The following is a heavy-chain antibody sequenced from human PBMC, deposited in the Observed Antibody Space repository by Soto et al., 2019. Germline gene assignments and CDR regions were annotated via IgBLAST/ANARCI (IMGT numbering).Heavy chain of an antibody. CDR1: GYTFTGYY. V-gene: IGHV1-2*02. CDR2: INPNSGGT. Sequence: ASVKVSCKASGYTFTGYYMHWVRQAPGQGLEWMGWINPNSGGTNYAQKFQGRVTMTRDTSISTAYMELSRLRSDDTAVYYCARVVAGDGTEDFDIWGQGTMVTVSS. J-gene: IGHJ3*02. D-gene: IGHD6-19*01. CDR3: ARVVAGDGTEDFDI.